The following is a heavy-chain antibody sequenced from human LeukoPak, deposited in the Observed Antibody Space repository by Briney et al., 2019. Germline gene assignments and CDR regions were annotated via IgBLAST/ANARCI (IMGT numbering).Heavy chain of an antibody. CDR2: IKQDGSVE. Sequence: GGSLRLSCVASGFTFSSYWMSWVRQAPGKGLEWVANIKQDGSVEYYVDSMKGRFTISRDNAKNSLYLQMNSLKGEDTAVYYCAREGRVSGYDFDCWGQGTLVTVSS. CDR3: AREGRVSGYDFDC. CDR1: GFTFSSYW. V-gene: IGHV3-7*01. D-gene: IGHD5-12*01. J-gene: IGHJ4*02.